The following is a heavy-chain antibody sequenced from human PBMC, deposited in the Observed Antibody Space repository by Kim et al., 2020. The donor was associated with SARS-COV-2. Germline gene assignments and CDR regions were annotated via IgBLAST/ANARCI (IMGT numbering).Heavy chain of an antibody. CDR1: GFTFSSYG. J-gene: IGHJ6*02. CDR3: AKDQWWRGGSDYYYGMDV. V-gene: IGHV3-33*06. Sequence: GGSLRLSCAASGFTFSSYGMHWVRQAPGKGLEWVAVIWYDGSNKYYADSVKGRFTISRDNSKNTLYLQMNILRAEDTAVYYCAKDQWWRGGSDYYYGMDVWGQGTTVTVSS. CDR2: IWYDGSNK. D-gene: IGHD2-8*01.